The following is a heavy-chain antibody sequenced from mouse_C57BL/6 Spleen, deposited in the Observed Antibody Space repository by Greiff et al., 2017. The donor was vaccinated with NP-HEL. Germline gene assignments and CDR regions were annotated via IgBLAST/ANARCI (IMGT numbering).Heavy chain of an antibody. D-gene: IGHD2-4*01. J-gene: IGHJ2*01. Sequence: EVQVVESGGGLVKPGGSLKLSCAASGFTFSSYAMSWVRQTPEKRLEWVATISDGGSYTYYPDNVKGRFTISRDNAKNNLYLQMSHLKSEDTAMYYCAREGYDYDRGDFDYWGQGTTLTVSS. V-gene: IGHV5-4*01. CDR2: ISDGGSYT. CDR3: AREGYDYDRGDFDY. CDR1: GFTFSSYA.